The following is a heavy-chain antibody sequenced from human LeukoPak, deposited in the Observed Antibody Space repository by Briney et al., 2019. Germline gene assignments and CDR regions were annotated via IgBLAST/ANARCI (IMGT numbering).Heavy chain of an antibody. CDR2: IHYSGST. J-gene: IGHJ4*02. D-gene: IGHD3-3*01. Sequence: SETLSLTCTVSGGSISSYYWSWIRQPPGKGLEWIGYIHYSGSTNYNPSLKSRVTISVDTSKNQFSLKLSSVTAADTAVYYCARYLPNSYYDFWSGYFYYFDYWGQGTLVTVSS. CDR3: ARYLPNSYYDFWSGYFYYFDY. V-gene: IGHV4-59*01. CDR1: GGSISSYY.